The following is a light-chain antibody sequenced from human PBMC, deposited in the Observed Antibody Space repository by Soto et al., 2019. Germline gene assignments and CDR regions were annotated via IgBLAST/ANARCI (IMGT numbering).Light chain of an antibody. CDR2: KAS. CDR1: RTISSW. Sequence: DIQMTQSPSTLSGSVGYRVTITCRASRTISSWLAWYQQKPGKAPKLLIYKASTLKSGVPSRFSGSGSGTEFTLTISRLEPEDFAVYYCQQYGGSPRTFGQGTKVDIK. J-gene: IGKJ1*01. CDR3: QQYGGSPRT. V-gene: IGKV1-5*03.